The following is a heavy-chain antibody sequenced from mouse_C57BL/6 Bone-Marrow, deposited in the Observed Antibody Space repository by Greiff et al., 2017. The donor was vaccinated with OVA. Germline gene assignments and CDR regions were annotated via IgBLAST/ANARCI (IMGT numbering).Heavy chain of an antibody. CDR1: GYTFTSYG. CDR3: EGITTVPYWYVDV. J-gene: IGHJ1*03. CDR2: IYPRSGNT. Sequence: QVQLQQSGAELARPGASVKLSCKASGYTFTSYGISWVKQRTGQGLEWIGEIYPRSGNTYYNEKFKGKATLTADKSSSTAYMELRSLTSEDSAVYFCEGITTVPYWYVDVWGTGTTVTVSS. V-gene: IGHV1-81*01. D-gene: IGHD1-1*01.